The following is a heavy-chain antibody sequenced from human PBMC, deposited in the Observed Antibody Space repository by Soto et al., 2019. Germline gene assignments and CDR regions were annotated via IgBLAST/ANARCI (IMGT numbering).Heavy chain of an antibody. CDR1: GFSISSYG. J-gene: IGHJ4*02. Sequence: QVQLVESGGGVVQPGMSLRLSCAASGFSISSYGMHWVRQAPGKGLEWVALIFYDGNNRYYADSVRGRFTISRDNSENTLYLQMNSLRTEDTAVYYCARDRCPYNSFDTPCGDNWGQGILVTVSS. D-gene: IGHD6-6*01. CDR2: IFYDGNNR. V-gene: IGHV3-30-3*01. CDR3: ARDRCPYNSFDTPCGDN.